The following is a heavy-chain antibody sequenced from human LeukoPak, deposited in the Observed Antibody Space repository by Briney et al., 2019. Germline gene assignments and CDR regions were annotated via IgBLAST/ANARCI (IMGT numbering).Heavy chain of an antibody. CDR3: ARGRSTLIVGENYYHYYMDV. J-gene: IGHJ6*03. V-gene: IGHV4-38-2*02. CDR1: GYSISSGYY. CDR2: IYHSGST. D-gene: IGHD3-22*01. Sequence: SETLSLTCTVSGYSISSGYYWGWIRQPPGKGLEWIGSIYHSGSTYYNPSLKSRVTISVDTSKNQFSLKLTSVTAADTAVYYCARGRSTLIVGENYYHYYMDVWGKGTTVTISS.